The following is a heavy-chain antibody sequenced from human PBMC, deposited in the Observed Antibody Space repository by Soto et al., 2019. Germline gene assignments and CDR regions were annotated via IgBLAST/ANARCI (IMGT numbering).Heavy chain of an antibody. D-gene: IGHD2-15*01. CDR1: GGSISSSSYY. CDR2: IYYSGST. CDR3: ARRRWWFDP. V-gene: IGHV4-39*01. J-gene: IGHJ5*02. Sequence: PSETLSLTCTVSGGSISSSSYYWGWIRQPPGKGLEWIGSIYYSGSTYYNPSLKSRVTISVDTSKNQFSLKLSSVTAADTAVYYCARRRWWFDPCGQGTLVTVYS.